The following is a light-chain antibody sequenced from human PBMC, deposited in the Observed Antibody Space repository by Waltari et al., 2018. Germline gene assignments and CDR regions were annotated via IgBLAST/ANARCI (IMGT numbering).Light chain of an antibody. J-gene: IGKJ1*01. CDR3: MQSLQTLWT. Sequence: DIVMIQSPLSLPVTPGGPASIPCRSSHSRLHSNGGNYLEWYLQKPGQSPQLLIYWGSTRASGVPDRFSGSGSGTDFTLKISRVEAEDVGVYYCMQSLQTLWTFGQGTKVEIK. V-gene: IGKV2-28*01. CDR1: HSRLHSNGGNY. CDR2: WGS.